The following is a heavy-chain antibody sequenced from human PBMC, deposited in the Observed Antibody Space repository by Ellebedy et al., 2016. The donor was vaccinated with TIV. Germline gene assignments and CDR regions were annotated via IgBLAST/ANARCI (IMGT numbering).Heavy chain of an antibody. D-gene: IGHD4-11*01. CDR3: ARHNYHADVADYRAYYQYYYMDV. V-gene: IGHV5-51*01. CDR1: GFRFGNYW. CDR2: IFPGDTGP. J-gene: IGHJ6*03. Sequence: GESLKISXKGSGFRFGNYWIGWVRQMPGKGLEWMGIIFPGDTGPIYSPSFQGQVIISADKSLSTAYLQWSSLKASDTAMYYCARHNYHADVADYRAYYQYYYMDVWGQGTTVTVSS.